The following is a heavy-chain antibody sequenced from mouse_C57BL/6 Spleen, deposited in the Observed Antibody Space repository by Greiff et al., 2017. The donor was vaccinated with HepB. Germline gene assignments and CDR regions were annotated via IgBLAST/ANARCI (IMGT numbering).Heavy chain of an antibody. V-gene: IGHV3-8*01. CDR2: ISYSGST. D-gene: IGHD1-1*01. Sequence: EVKVVESGPGLAKPSQTLSLTCSVTGYSITSDYWNWIRKCPGNKLEYMGYISYSGSTYYNPSHKSRNSITRDTSKNQYYPQLNSVTTEDTATDYCARWAYGSSVHDWGQGTTLTVSS. CDR3: ARWAYGSSVHD. CDR1: GYSITSDY. J-gene: IGHJ2*01.